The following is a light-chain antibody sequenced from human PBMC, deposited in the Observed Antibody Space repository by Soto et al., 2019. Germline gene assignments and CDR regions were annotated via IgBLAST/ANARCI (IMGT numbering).Light chain of an antibody. V-gene: IGLV2-8*01. CDR3: SSYAGSNNFV. CDR2: EVS. Sequence: QSVLTQPPSASGSPGQSVTISCSGTSSDVGGYNYVSWYQHHPGKAPKLMIYEVSERPSGVPDRFSGSKSGNTASLTVSGRQGEDEADYYCSSYAGSNNFVFGTGTKLNVL. J-gene: IGLJ1*01. CDR1: SSDVGGYNY.